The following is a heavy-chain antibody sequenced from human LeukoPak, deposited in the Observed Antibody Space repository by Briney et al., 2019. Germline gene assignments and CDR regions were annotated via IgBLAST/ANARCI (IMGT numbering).Heavy chain of an antibody. CDR1: GFTFDDYT. CDR3: VKGRRRGYAYGTLES. D-gene: IGHD5-18*01. J-gene: IGHJ4*02. V-gene: IGHV3-43*01. CDR2: ISWDGGST. Sequence: GGSLRLSCAASGFTFDDYTMHWVRQAPGKGLEWVSLISWDGGSTYYADSVKGRFTISRDNSKNSLYLQMNGLRTDDTGLYYCVKGRRRGYAYGTLESWGQGTLVTVSS.